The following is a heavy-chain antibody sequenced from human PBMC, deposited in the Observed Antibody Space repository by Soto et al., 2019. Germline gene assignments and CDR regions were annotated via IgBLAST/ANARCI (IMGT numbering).Heavy chain of an antibody. CDR1: GGTFSSYA. D-gene: IGHD3-10*01. CDR2: IIPIFGTA. Sequence: SVKVSCKASGGTFSSYAISWVRQARGQGLEWMGGIIPIFGTANYAQKFQGRVTITADESTSTAYMELSSLRSEDTAVYYCARDRGAVKYYYYGMDVWGQGTTVTVSS. CDR3: ARDRGAVKYYYYGMDV. V-gene: IGHV1-69*13. J-gene: IGHJ6*02.